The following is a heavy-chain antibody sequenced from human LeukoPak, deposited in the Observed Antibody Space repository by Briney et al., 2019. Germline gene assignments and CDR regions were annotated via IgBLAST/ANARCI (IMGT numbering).Heavy chain of an antibody. CDR2: INSDGSST. CDR3: ARGEDTNGYAVLDY. V-gene: IGHV3-74*01. J-gene: IGHJ4*02. CDR1: GFTFISYW. D-gene: IGHD2-8*01. Sequence: PGGSLRLSCAASGFTFISYWMHWVRQAPGKGLVWVSDINSDGSSTNYADSVKGRFTISRDNAKNTLYLQMNSLRAEDTAVYYCARGEDTNGYAVLDYWGQGTLVTVSS.